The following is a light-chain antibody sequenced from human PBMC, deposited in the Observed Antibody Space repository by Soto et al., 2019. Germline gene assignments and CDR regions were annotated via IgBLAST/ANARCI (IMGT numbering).Light chain of an antibody. CDR3: QQYGISART. CDR2: GAS. V-gene: IGKV3-20*01. J-gene: IGKJ1*01. CDR1: QSVSSSY. Sequence: TLSLSPGERATLSCRASQSVSSSYLAWYQQKPGQAPRLLIYGASSRATGIPDRFSGSGSGTDFTLTISRLEPEDFAVYYCQQYGISARTFGQWTKVDIK.